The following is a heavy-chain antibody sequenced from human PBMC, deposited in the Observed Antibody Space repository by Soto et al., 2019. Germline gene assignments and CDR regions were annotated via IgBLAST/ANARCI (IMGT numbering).Heavy chain of an antibody. Sequence: PSETLSLTCAVSGGSISSGGYSWSWIRQPPGKGLEWIGYIYHSGSTYYNPSLKSRVTISVDRSKNQFSLKLSSVTAADTAVYYCARAVGVTMVRGPPWWIDPWGQGTLVTVSS. V-gene: IGHV4-30-2*01. D-gene: IGHD3-10*01. CDR2: IYHSGST. CDR1: GGSISSGGYS. J-gene: IGHJ5*02. CDR3: ARAVGVTMVRGPPWWIDP.